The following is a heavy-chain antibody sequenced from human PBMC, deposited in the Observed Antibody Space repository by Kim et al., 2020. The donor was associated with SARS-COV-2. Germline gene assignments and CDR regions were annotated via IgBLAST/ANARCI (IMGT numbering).Heavy chain of an antibody. J-gene: IGHJ4*02. CDR1: GYTFTSYG. V-gene: IGHV1-18*04. D-gene: IGHD5-12*01. CDR3: ATLGPNRDGYHYGDY. Sequence: ASVKVSCKASGYTFTSYGISWVRQAPGQGLEWMGWISAYNGNTNYAQKLQGRVTMTTDTSTSTAYMELRSLRSDDTAVYYCATLGPNRDGYHYGDYWGQGTLVTVSS. CDR2: ISAYNGNT.